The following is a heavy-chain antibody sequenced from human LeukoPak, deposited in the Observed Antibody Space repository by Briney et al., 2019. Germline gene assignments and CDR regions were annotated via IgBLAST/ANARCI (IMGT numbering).Heavy chain of an antibody. V-gene: IGHV3-20*04. D-gene: IGHD4-11*01. CDR3: ARDKSNYFFDY. J-gene: IGHJ4*02. CDR1: GFTFDDYG. CDR2: INWNGGNT. Sequence: RTGESMRLSCAASGFTFDDYGMNWVRQAPGKWLEWVSGINWNGGNTDYADSVKGRFTISRDNAKKSLYLQMNSLRAEDTALYYCARDKSNYFFDYWGPGTLVTVSS.